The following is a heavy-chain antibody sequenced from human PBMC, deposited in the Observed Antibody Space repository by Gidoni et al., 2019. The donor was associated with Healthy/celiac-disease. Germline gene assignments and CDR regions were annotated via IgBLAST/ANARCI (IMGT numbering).Heavy chain of an antibody. D-gene: IGHD4-4*01. CDR3: ARAGYSNYDPYN. CDR1: GFTFSSYA. Sequence: QVQLVESGGGVVQPGRSLRLSCAASGFTFSSYAMHWVRQAPGKGLEWVAVISYDGSNKKYADSVKGRFTISRDNSKNTLYLQMNSLRAEDTAVYYCARAGYSNYDPYNWGQGTLVTVSS. J-gene: IGHJ4*02. V-gene: IGHV3-30-3*01. CDR2: ISYDGSNK.